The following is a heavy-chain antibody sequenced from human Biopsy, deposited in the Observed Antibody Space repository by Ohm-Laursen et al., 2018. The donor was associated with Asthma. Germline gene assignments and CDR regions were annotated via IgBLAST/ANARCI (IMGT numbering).Heavy chain of an antibody. D-gene: IGHD2-2*01. CDR2: INPSGGST. CDR3: AREATSGEVPFGYFYALDV. CDR1: GYTFTSYY. J-gene: IGHJ6*04. Sequence: SVKVSCKASGYTFTSYYMHWVRQAPGHGLEWMGIINPSGGSTTYAQKFQGRLTMTRDTSTRTVYMELSSLRSEDTAVYYCAREATSGEVPFGYFYALDVWGEGTTVTVSS. V-gene: IGHV1-46*01.